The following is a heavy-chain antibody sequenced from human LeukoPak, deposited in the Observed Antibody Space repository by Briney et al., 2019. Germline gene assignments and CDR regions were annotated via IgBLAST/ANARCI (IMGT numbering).Heavy chain of an antibody. Sequence: GGSLRLSCAASGFTVSSNYMSWVRQAPGKGLDWVSVIYSGGSTYYADSVKGRFTISRDNSKNTLYLQMNSLRAEDTAVYYCARDVQCGGDCYYDYWGQGTLVTVSS. J-gene: IGHJ4*02. CDR2: IYSGGST. CDR1: GFTVSSNY. CDR3: ARDVQCGGDCYYDY. D-gene: IGHD2-21*01. V-gene: IGHV3-66*02.